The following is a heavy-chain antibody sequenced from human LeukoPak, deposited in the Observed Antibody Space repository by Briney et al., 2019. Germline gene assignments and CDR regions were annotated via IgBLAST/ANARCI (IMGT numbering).Heavy chain of an antibody. Sequence: GGSLRLSCAASGFTFSSYSMNWVRQAPGKGLEWVSSISSSSSYIYYADSVKGRFTISRDNSKNTLYLQMNSLRAEDTAVYYCWSYSGYDIFDYWGQGTLVTVSS. J-gene: IGHJ4*02. CDR3: WSYSGYDIFDY. D-gene: IGHD5-12*01. V-gene: IGHV3-21*01. CDR1: GFTFSSYS. CDR2: ISSSSSYI.